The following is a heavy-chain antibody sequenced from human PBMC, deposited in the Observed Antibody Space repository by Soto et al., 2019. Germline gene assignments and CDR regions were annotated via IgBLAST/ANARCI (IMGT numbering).Heavy chain of an antibody. CDR2: VLRKADGGTT. CDR3: TNYDYIWGSDRYRWPY. CDR1: GFPFANAW. V-gene: IGHV3-15*01. D-gene: IGHD3-16*02. J-gene: IGHJ4*02. Sequence: SLRLSCAASGFPFANAWMSSVRQVPGKGLEWVARVLRKADGGTTDYAAPVKDRFIISRDDSRNTLHLQMNNLKTEDTAVYYCTNYDYIWGSDRYRWPYWGQGALVTVSS.